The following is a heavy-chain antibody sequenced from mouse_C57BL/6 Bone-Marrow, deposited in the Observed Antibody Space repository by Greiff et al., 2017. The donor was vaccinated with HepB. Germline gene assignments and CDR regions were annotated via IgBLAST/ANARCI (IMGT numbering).Heavy chain of an antibody. CDR1: GYTFTSYW. CDR3: TRPLFYGSSFYFDY. CDR2: IYPGNSDT. V-gene: IGHV1-5*01. J-gene: IGHJ2*01. D-gene: IGHD1-1*01. Sequence: EVKLVESGTVLARPGASVKMSCKTSGYTFTSYWMHWVKQRPGQGLEWIGAIYPGNSDTSYNQKFKGKAKLTAVTSASTAYMELSSLTNEDSAVYYCTRPLFYGSSFYFDYWGQGTTLTVSS.